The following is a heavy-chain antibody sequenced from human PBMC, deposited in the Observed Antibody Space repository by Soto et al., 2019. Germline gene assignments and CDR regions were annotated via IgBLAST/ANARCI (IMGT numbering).Heavy chain of an antibody. CDR1: GFTVNNSI. CDR3: ARGGLRQRLDP. Sequence: GSLRLAGSASGFTVNNSIMTWVRQAPGKGLERVSGINGNGEIIYYADSVKGRFTISRDSAKNTMYLQMNSLTVDDTAVYYCARGGLRQRLDPWGRGTKVTVSS. CDR2: INGNGEII. J-gene: IGHJ5*02. V-gene: IGHV3-23*01.